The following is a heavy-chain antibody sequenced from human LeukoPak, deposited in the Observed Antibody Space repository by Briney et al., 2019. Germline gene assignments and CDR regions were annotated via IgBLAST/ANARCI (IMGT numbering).Heavy chain of an antibody. CDR3: ATGVHGIAAAGDYYFDY. CDR2: IYHSGRT. V-gene: IGHV4-38-2*02. J-gene: IGHJ4*02. Sequence: KPSETLSLTCTVSGYSISSGYYWGWIRQPPGKGLEWIGSIYHSGRTFYNPSLKSRVTISIDTPNNQFSLKLSSVTAADTAVYYCATGVHGIAAAGDYYFDYWGQGTLVTVSS. D-gene: IGHD6-13*01. CDR1: GYSISSGYY.